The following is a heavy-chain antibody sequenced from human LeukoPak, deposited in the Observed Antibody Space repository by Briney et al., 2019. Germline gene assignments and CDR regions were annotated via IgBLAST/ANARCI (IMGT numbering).Heavy chain of an antibody. CDR3: ARESGLYSSSWDTQNWFDP. V-gene: IGHV1-69*06. CDR2: IIPIFGTA. J-gene: IGHJ5*02. CDR1: GGTFSSYA. D-gene: IGHD6-13*01. Sequence: GASVKVSCKASGGTFSSYAISWVRQAPGQGLEWMGGIIPIFGTANYAQKFQGRVTITADKSTSTAYMELSSLRSEDTAVYYCARESGLYSSSWDTQNWFDPWGQGTLVTASS.